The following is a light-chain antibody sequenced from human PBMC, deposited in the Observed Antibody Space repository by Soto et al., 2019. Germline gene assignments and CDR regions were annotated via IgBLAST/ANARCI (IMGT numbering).Light chain of an antibody. Sequence: EIVLTQSPATLSVSPGERATLSCRASQSVSSNLAWYQQKPGQAPRLLIYGASTRATSIPARCSGSGSGTEVCLTSSSLHDEDFSAYYCQQYSNWPPWTFGQGTKVEIK. CDR3: QQYSNWPPWT. CDR2: GAS. V-gene: IGKV3-15*01. CDR1: QSVSSN. J-gene: IGKJ1*01.